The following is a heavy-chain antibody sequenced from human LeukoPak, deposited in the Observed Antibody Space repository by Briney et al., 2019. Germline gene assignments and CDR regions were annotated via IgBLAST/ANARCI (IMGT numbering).Heavy chain of an antibody. D-gene: IGHD1-14*01. V-gene: IGHV4-59*08. J-gene: IGHJ3*02. CDR1: GGSISSYY. Sequence: SETLSLTCTVSGGSISSYYWSCIRQPPGKGLEWVGYIYYSGSTNYNPSLKSRVTISVDTSKNQFSLKLSSVTAADTAVYYCARLEPPGDAFDIWGQGTMVTVSS. CDR3: ARLEPPGDAFDI. CDR2: IYYSGST.